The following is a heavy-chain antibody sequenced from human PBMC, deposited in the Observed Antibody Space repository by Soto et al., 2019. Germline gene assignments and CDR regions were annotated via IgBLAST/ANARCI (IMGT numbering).Heavy chain of an antibody. CDR1: GFTVNNNY. V-gene: IGHV3-66*01. D-gene: IGHD3-22*01. CDR2: IYSGGST. Sequence: GGSLRLSCAASGFTVNNNYMSWVRQAPGEGLEWVSVIYSGGSTYYADSVMGRFTISRDNSKNTVHLQMNSLRAEDTAVYYCARASYYNDSRGYYYRDQCDHWGQGAPVTVSS. J-gene: IGHJ4*02. CDR3: ARASYYNDSRGYYYRDQCDH.